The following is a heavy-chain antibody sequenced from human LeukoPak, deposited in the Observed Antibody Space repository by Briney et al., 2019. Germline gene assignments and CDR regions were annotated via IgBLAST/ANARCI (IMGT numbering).Heavy chain of an antibody. CDR2: IWYDGSNK. Sequence: GGSLRLSCAASGFTFSSYGMHWVRQAPGKGLEWVAVIWYDGSNKYYADSVKGRFTISRDNSKNTLYLQMNSLRAEDTAVYYCAKGRCSSTSCYLGDSNWFDPWGQGTLVTVSS. D-gene: IGHD2-2*01. V-gene: IGHV3-30*02. J-gene: IGHJ5*02. CDR3: AKGRCSSTSCYLGDSNWFDP. CDR1: GFTFSSYG.